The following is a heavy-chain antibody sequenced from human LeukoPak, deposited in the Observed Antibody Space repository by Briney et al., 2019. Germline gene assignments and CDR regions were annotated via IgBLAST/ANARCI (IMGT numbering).Heavy chain of an antibody. CDR2: ISSSSGTI. Sequence: PGGSLRLSCAASGLTFSSDPMNWVRQAPGKGLEWLSYISSSSGTIYYADSVKGRFTISRDNAKNSLYLQMNSPRDEDTAVYYCAREGRAANFDYWGQGTLVTVSS. D-gene: IGHD6-13*01. V-gene: IGHV3-48*02. CDR1: GLTFSSDP. CDR3: AREGRAANFDY. J-gene: IGHJ4*02.